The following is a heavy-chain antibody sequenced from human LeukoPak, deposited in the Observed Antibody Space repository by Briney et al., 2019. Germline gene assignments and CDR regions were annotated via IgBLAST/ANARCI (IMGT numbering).Heavy chain of an antibody. V-gene: IGHV3-53*01. Sequence: GGSLRLSCAASGFTVSSNYMSWVRQAPGKGLEWVSVIYSGGSTYYADSVKGRFTISRDNSKNTLYLQMNSLRAEGTAVYYCARVRFLEWLNLDYWGQGTLVTVSS. J-gene: IGHJ4*02. CDR3: ARVRFLEWLNLDY. D-gene: IGHD3-3*01. CDR2: IYSGGST. CDR1: GFTVSSNY.